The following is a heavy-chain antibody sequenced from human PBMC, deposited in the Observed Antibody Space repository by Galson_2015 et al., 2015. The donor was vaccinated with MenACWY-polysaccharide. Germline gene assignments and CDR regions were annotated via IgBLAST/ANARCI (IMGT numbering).Heavy chain of an antibody. CDR1: GFTFSSYV. J-gene: IGHJ5*02. CDR3: AKGGREVDNWLDP. Sequence: SLRLSCAVSGFTFSSYVMSWVRQAPGRGLEWVSSITGSGSSTYYVDSVKGRFTISRDNSKNTLFLRMNSLRADDTAVYYCAKGGREVDNWLDPWGQGALVTVSS. D-gene: IGHD1-26*01. V-gene: IGHV3-23*01. CDR2: ITGSGSST.